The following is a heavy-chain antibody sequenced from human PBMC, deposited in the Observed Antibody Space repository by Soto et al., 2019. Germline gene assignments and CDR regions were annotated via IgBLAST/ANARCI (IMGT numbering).Heavy chain of an antibody. CDR3: AKAFGYIYDHYYFDY. CDR2: ISGGGTNT. D-gene: IGHD5-18*01. Sequence: EVQLLESGGGLVQPGGSLRLSWAASGFTFSSYAMSWVRQAPGKGLEWVSAISGGGTNTYYADSVKGRFTISRDDSKNTLFLQMNSLRAEDTAVYFCAKAFGYIYDHYYFDYWGQGTLVTVSS. J-gene: IGHJ4*02. CDR1: GFTFSSYA. V-gene: IGHV3-23*01.